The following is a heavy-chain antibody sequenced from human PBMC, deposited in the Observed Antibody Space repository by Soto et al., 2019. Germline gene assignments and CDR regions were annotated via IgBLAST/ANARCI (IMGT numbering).Heavy chain of an antibody. D-gene: IGHD3-3*02. CDR3: ARHLGPRFIFGQDDFDI. V-gene: IGHV4-31*03. J-gene: IGHJ3*02. CDR1: ADSVSSCFQS. Sequence: PSETLSLTCNVSADSVSSCFQSLTWLRQHPGKGLEWIGNISYSGRTYYNPSLESRLSLSVDTSRNLFSLSLTSVTAADTAVYFCARHLGPRFIFGQDDFDIWGQGTLVTVSS. CDR2: ISYSGRT.